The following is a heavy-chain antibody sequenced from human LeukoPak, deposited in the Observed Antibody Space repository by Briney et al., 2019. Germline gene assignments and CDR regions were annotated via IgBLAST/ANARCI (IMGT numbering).Heavy chain of an antibody. CDR3: ARETDRFGVVIPLNY. J-gene: IGHJ4*02. CDR2: IYTSGST. Sequence: SETLSLTCTVSGGSISSYYWSWIRQPAGKGLEWIGRIYTSGSTNYNPSLKSRVTMSVDTSKNQFSLKLSSVTAADTAVYYCARETDRFGVVIPLNYWGQGTLVTVSS. V-gene: IGHV4-4*07. D-gene: IGHD3-3*01. CDR1: GGSISSYY.